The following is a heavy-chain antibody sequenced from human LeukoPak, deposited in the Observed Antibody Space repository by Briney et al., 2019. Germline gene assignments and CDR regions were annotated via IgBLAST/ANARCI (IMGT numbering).Heavy chain of an antibody. CDR1: GFTFSSYW. D-gene: IGHD2-15*01. V-gene: IGHV3-74*01. Sequence: GGSLRLSCAASGFTFSSYWMHWVRQAPGKGLVWVSRINSDGSSTSYADSVKGRFTISRDNAKNTLYLQMNSLRAEDTAVDYCARVIGYCSGGSCFNWFDPWGQGTLVTVSS. CDR2: INSDGSST. CDR3: ARVIGYCSGGSCFNWFDP. J-gene: IGHJ5*02.